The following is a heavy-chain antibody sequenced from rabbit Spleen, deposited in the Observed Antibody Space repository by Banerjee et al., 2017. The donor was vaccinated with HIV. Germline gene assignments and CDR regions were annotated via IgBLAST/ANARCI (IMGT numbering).Heavy chain of an antibody. V-gene: IGHV1S7*01. J-gene: IGHJ4*01. Sequence: PLKETGGGLVQPGGSLTLSCKASGLTISRNHIGWVRQAPGKGLEWIGIIYAGSGSTDDANWVNGRFTISSDNAQNTVDLQMTSLTAADTATYFCARDRGSITTYSALWGPGTLVPFS. CDR1: GLTISRNH. CDR3: ARDRGSITTYSAL. CDR2: IYAGSGST. D-gene: IGHD4-2*01.